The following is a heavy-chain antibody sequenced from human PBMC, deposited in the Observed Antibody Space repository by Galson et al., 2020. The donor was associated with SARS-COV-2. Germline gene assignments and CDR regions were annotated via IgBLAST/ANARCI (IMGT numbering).Heavy chain of an antibody. J-gene: IGHJ6*03. D-gene: IGHD6-19*01. CDR1: GYTFTSYG. CDR3: GRSGWLGYYYYYMDV. CDR2: ISAYNGNT. V-gene: IGHV1-18*04. Sequence: ASVKVSCKASGYTFTSYGISWVRQAPGQGLAWMGWISAYNGNTNYAQKLQGRVTMTTDTSTSTAYMELRSLRSDDTAVYYCGRSGWLGYYYYYMDVWGKGTTVTVSS.